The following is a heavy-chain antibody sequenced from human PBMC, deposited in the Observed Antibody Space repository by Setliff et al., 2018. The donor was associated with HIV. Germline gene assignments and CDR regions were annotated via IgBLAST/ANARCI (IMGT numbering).Heavy chain of an antibody. CDR3: ARDSEPGIAVAGADAFDI. V-gene: IGHV1-18*01. CDR1: GYTFTSYS. CDR2: ISVYNGNI. J-gene: IGHJ3*02. Sequence: ASVKVSCKASGYTFTSYSLNWVRQAPGQGLEWMGWISVYNGNINYAQRLQDRVTMTTDTSTSTAYMELRSLRSDDTAVYYCARDSEPGIAVAGADAFDIWGQGTMVTVSS. D-gene: IGHD6-19*01.